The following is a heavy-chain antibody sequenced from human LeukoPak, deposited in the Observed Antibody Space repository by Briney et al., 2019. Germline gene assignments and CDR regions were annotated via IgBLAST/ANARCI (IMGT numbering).Heavy chain of an antibody. Sequence: GGSLRLSCAASGFTFNSYAMSWVRQAPGKGLEWVSAISGSGGSTFYADSVRGRFTISRDNSKNTLYLQVNSLRAEDTALYYCAKERRAVAGNFELDYWGQGTLVTVSS. D-gene: IGHD6-19*01. CDR1: GFTFNSYA. V-gene: IGHV3-23*01. CDR2: ISGSGGST. J-gene: IGHJ4*02. CDR3: AKERRAVAGNFELDY.